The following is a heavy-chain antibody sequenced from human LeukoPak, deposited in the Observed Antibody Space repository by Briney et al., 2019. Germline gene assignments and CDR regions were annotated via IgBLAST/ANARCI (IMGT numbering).Heavy chain of an antibody. V-gene: IGHV1-3*01. D-gene: IGHD3-22*01. CDR3: ARSPRDSSGYYYVGALDI. Sequence: EASVKVSCKASGYTFTSYAMHWVRQAPGQRLEWMGWINAGNGNTNYAQKLQGRVTMTTDTSTSTAYMELRSLKSDDTAVYYCARSPRDSSGYYYVGALDIWGQGTMVTVSS. CDR2: INAGNGNT. CDR1: GYTFTSYA. J-gene: IGHJ3*02.